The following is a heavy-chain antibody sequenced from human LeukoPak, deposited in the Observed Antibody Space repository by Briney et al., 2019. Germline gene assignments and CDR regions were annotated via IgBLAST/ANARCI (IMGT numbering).Heavy chain of an antibody. CDR1: GGSISSYY. CDR3: ARERPHYGDLHGY. Sequence: SETLSLTCTVSGGSISSYYWSWIRQPPGKGLEWIGYIYYSGSTNYNPSLKSRVTISVDTSKNQFSLKLSSVTAADTAVYYCARERPHYGDLHGYWGQGTLVTVSS. CDR2: IYYSGST. J-gene: IGHJ4*02. D-gene: IGHD4-17*01. V-gene: IGHV4-59*12.